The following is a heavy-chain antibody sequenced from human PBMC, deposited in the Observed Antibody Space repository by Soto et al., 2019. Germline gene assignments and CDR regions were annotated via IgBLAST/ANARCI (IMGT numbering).Heavy chain of an antibody. CDR2: VKSKTDGGTT. CDR3: TTDNNGYTPRDSDC. D-gene: IGHD5-12*01. Sequence: PGGSLRLSCAASGFSFSNAWMNWVRQAPGKGLEWVGRVKSKTDGGTTDYAAPVKGRFPISRDDSKNTLFLQMNSLQTEDTAIYYGTTDNNGYTPRDSDCWGQGTLVTVAS. J-gene: IGHJ4*02. V-gene: IGHV3-15*07. CDR1: GFSFSNAW.